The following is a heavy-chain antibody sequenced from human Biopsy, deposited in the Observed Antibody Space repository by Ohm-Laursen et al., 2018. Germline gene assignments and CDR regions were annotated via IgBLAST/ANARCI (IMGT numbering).Heavy chain of an antibody. CDR3: ARVGVGAPSIDYFDS. D-gene: IGHD1-26*01. Sequence: GTLSLTCTVSGGSIGSFFWSWIRQPPGKGLEWIGYIYYSGSTNYNPSLRSRVTISVDRSKNQFSLELSSVTAADTAVYYGARVGVGAPSIDYFDSWGQGALVTVSS. V-gene: IGHV4-59*01. CDR1: GGSIGSFF. J-gene: IGHJ4*02. CDR2: IYYSGST.